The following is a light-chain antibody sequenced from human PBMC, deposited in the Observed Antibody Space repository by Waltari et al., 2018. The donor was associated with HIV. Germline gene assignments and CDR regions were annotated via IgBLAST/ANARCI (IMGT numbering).Light chain of an antibody. V-gene: IGKV1-5*03. J-gene: IGKJ2*01. CDR1: QSISNV. CDR2: KAS. CDR3: DHYGDPTET. Sequence: DIHLPQSPSTLSASVGHRVPITCRGSQSISNVLAWHQHKPGTAPKVLIYKASTVESGVPSRFSGSESGTAVSHSIASLQPDDFAIYYCDHYGDPTETFGQGTKLQI.